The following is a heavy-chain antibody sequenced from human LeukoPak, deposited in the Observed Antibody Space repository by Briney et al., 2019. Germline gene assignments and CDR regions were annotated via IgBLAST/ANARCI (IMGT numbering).Heavy chain of an antibody. CDR2: IYYSGST. CDR1: GGSISSYY. D-gene: IGHD5-12*01. Sequence: SETLSLTCTVSGGSISSYYWSWNRQPPGKGLEWIGYIYYSGSTNYNPSLKSRVTISVDTSKNQFSLKLSSVTAADTAVYYCARGPPIRYLWGQGTLVTVSS. CDR3: ARGPPIRYL. V-gene: IGHV4-59*01. J-gene: IGHJ5*02.